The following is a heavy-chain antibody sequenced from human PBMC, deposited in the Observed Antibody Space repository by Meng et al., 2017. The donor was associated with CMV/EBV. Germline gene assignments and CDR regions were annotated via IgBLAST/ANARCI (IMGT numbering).Heavy chain of an antibody. CDR1: FSSYT. J-gene: IGHJ5*02. V-gene: IGHV1-69*04. CDR2: IIPILGIA. CDR3: ARDIDIVVVPAAIVGLDP. Sequence: FSSYTISWVRQAPGQGLEWMGRIIPILGIANYAQKVKGRVTITEDKSTSTAYMELSSLRSEDTAVYYCARDIDIVVVPAAIVGLDPWGQGTLVTVSS. D-gene: IGHD2-2*02.